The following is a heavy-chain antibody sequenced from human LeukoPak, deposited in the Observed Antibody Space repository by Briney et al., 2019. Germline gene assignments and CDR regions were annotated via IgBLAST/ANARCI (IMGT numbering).Heavy chain of an antibody. J-gene: IGHJ4*02. Sequence: GGSLRLSCAASGFTFDDYGMSWVRQAPGKGLEWVSGINWNGGSTGYADSVKGRFTISRDNAKNSLYLQIHSLRAEETALYYCARRLRGPVDYWGQGTLVTLSS. CDR2: INWNGGST. V-gene: IGHV3-20*04. D-gene: IGHD4-17*01. CDR3: ARRLRGPVDY. CDR1: GFTFDDYG.